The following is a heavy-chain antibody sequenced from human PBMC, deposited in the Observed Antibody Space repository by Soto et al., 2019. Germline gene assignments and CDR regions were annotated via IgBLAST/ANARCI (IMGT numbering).Heavy chain of an antibody. D-gene: IGHD3-10*01. Sequence: PSETLSLTCTVSGGSISSGTYYWGWIRQPPGRGLEWIGSIYYSGSTYYNPSLKSRVTISVDTSKNQFSLKLSSVTAADTAVYYCARYSQGSDYYYYYGMDVWGQGTTVT. CDR1: GGSISSGTYY. CDR2: IYYSGST. CDR3: ARYSQGSDYYYYYGMDV. J-gene: IGHJ6*02. V-gene: IGHV4-39*01.